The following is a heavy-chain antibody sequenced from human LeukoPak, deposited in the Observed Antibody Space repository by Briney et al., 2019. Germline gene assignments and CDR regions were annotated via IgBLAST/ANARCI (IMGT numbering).Heavy chain of an antibody. D-gene: IGHD1-26*01. V-gene: IGHV4-59*08. CDR3: ARVVGNNFYMDV. CDR1: GGSISSYY. CDR2: IYYSGST. J-gene: IGHJ6*03. Sequence: PSETLSLTCTVSGGSISSYYWSWIRQPPGKGLEWIGYIYYSGSTNYNPSLKSRVTISADTSKNQFSLKLSSVTAADTAVYYCARVVGNNFYMDVWGKGTSVTVS.